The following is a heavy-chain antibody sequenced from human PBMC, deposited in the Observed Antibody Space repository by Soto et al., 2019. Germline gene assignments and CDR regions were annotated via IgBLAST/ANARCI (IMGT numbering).Heavy chain of an antibody. CDR2: ISPSGATK. CDR1: GFTFSTYG. Sequence: PGGSLRLSCAASGFTFSTYGIHWVRQAPGKGLDRVALISPSGATKFFADSVTGRFTVSMDNSKNTLYLQMNYLRDDDTAVYYGAKAQAFDIWGQGTMVTVSS. V-gene: IGHV3-30*18. J-gene: IGHJ3*02. CDR3: AKAQAFDI.